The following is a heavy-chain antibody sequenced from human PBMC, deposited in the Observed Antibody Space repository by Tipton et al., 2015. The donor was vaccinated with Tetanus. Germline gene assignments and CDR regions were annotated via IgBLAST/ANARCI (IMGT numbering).Heavy chain of an antibody. Sequence: GSLRLSCATSGFTFSSHAMNWVRQAPGKGLEWVSSISTTGHSTFYAASVKGRFTISRDNAQSSLYLQMNSLRAEDTALYYCAKAVSYYGMDVWGQGTTVTVSS. D-gene: IGHD5/OR15-5a*01. CDR1: GFTFSSHA. V-gene: IGHV3-21*04. J-gene: IGHJ6*02. CDR2: ISTTGHST. CDR3: AKAVSYYGMDV.